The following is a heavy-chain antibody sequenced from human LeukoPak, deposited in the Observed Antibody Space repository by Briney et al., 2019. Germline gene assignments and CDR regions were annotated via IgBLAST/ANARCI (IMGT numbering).Heavy chain of an antibody. CDR3: ARLSRKQWLEGDNWFDP. J-gene: IGHJ5*02. CDR1: GGSISSSSYY. D-gene: IGHD6-19*01. Sequence: PSETLSLTCTVSGGSISSSSYYWGWIRQPPGKGLEWIGSIYYSGSTYYNPSLKSRVTISVDTSKNHFSLKLSSVTAADTAVYYCARLSRKQWLEGDNWFDPWGQGTLVTVSS. CDR2: IYYSGST. V-gene: IGHV4-39*02.